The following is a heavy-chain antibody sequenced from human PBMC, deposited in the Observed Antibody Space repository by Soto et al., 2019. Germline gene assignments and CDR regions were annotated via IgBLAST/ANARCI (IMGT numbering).Heavy chain of an antibody. CDR1: GFTLSSYG. J-gene: IGHJ3*02. Sequence: QVQLVESGGGVVQPGRSLRLSCAASGFTLSSYGMHWVRQAPGKGLEWLGIILYDGNNRDYAGSVKGRFTISRDNSKNTVYLQMNSLRAEDTAVYYCARDRQQWQVPTGGAFDSWGQGTKVTVSS. V-gene: IGHV3-30*03. CDR3: ARDRQQWQVPTGGAFDS. CDR2: ILYDGNNR. D-gene: IGHD6-19*01.